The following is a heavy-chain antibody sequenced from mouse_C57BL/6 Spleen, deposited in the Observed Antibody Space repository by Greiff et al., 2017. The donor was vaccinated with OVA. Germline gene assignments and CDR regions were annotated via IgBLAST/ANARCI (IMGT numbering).Heavy chain of an antibody. J-gene: IGHJ3*01. Sequence: QVQLQQSGPELVKPGASVTISCKASGYTFTDYYINWVKQRPGQGLEWIGWIFPGSGSTYYNDKFKGKATITVDKSSSTAYMLLSSLTSEDSAVYFCARVLDSSGYVGFAYWGQGTLVTVSA. D-gene: IGHD3-2*02. CDR3: ARVLDSSGYVGFAY. CDR2: IFPGSGST. CDR1: GYTFTDYY. V-gene: IGHV1-75*01.